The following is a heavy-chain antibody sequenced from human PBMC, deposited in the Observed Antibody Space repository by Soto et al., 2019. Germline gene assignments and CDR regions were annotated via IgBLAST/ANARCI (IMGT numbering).Heavy chain of an antibody. D-gene: IGHD3-10*01. CDR1: GGTFSSYA. CDR2: IIPIFGNT. V-gene: IGHV1-18*01. CDR3: ARGYYYGSGSYYNFDP. J-gene: IGHJ5*02. Sequence: ASVKVSCKASGGTFSSYAISWVRQAPGQGLEWMGGIIPIFGNTNYAQKLQGRVTMTTDTSTSTAYMELRSLRSDDTAVYYCARGYYYGSGSYYNFDPWGQGTLVTVSS.